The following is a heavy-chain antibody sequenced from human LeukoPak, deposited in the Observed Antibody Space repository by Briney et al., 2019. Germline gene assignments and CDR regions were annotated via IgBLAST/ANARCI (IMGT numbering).Heavy chain of an antibody. CDR3: VSPRGFSYGYFDY. Sequence: SETLSLTCTVSGGSISSSSAYWGWIRQPPGKGLEWIGSIYYIKNTYYNPSLKSRVTISADTSKNQFSLTLGSVSATDTAVYYCVSPRGFSYGYFDYWGQRTLLTVSS. J-gene: IGHJ4*02. CDR1: GGSISSSSAY. D-gene: IGHD5-18*01. CDR2: IYYIKNT. V-gene: IGHV4-39*01.